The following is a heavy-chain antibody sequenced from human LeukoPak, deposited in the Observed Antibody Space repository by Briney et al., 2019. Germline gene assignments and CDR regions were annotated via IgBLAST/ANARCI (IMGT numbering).Heavy chain of an antibody. CDR3: AKDKIVGDGRWDFDH. J-gene: IGHJ5*02. Sequence: PGGFLRLSCEGSGFIFTSYAMTWVRQAPGKGLEWVSGIVGTSGNTYYADSVKGRFTISRDISKSTLYLQMNSLRVEDTAQYYCAKDKIVGDGRWDFDHWGQGTLVTVSS. CDR1: GFIFTSYA. D-gene: IGHD1-26*01. CDR2: IVGTSGNT. V-gene: IGHV3-23*01.